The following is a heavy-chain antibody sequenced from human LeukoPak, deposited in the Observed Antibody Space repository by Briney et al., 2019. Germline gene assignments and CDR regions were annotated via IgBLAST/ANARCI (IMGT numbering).Heavy chain of an antibody. CDR2: IYYSGST. V-gene: IGHV4-31*03. CDR1: GVSISSGGYY. Sequence: SQTLSLTCTVSGVSISSGGYYWSWIRQHPGKGLEWIGYIYYSGSTYYNPSLKSRVTISVDTSKNQFSLKLSSVTAADTAVYYCAREATRTIFGVARYYFDYWGQGTLVTVPS. D-gene: IGHD3-3*01. J-gene: IGHJ4*02. CDR3: AREATRTIFGVARYYFDY.